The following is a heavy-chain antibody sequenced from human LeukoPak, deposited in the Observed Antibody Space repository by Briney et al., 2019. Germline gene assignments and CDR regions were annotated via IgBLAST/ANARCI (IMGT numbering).Heavy chain of an antibody. D-gene: IGHD3-22*01. V-gene: IGHV4-30-4*01. CDR3: ARKRYDDPYFFDY. Sequence: SETLSLTCTVSSGSISSGDYYWSWFRQPPGKGLEWIGYIYYSGTTYYNPSLRSRVTLSVDTSKNQFSLRLNSVTAADTAVYYCARKRYDDPYFFDYWGQGTLVTVSS. J-gene: IGHJ4*02. CDR2: IYYSGTT. CDR1: SGSISSGDYY.